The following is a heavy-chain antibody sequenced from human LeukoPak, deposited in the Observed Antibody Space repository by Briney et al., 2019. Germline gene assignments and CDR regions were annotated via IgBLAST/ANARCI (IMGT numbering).Heavy chain of an antibody. D-gene: IGHD6-13*01. CDR2: IYYSGSA. Sequence: SETLSLTCTVSGGSISSGDYYWSWIRQPPGKGLEWIGYIYYSGSAYYNPSLKSRVTISVDTSKNQFSLKLSSVTAADTAVYYCAREGIAAGGSGDYWGQGTLVTVSS. CDR1: GGSISSGDYY. CDR3: AREGIAAGGSGDY. V-gene: IGHV4-30-4*08. J-gene: IGHJ4*02.